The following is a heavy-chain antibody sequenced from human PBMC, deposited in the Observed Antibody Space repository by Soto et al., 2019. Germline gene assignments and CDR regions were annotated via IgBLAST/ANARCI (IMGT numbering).Heavy chain of an antibody. V-gene: IGHV1-46*01. J-gene: IGHJ4*02. D-gene: IGHD1-1*01. CDR1: GYTFTSFF. CDR3: ARVNWNDVPFGFDY. Sequence: AASVKVSCKASGYTFTSFFIHWVRQAPGQGLEWMGRSNPSDGGTTYAQQFQGRVTMTRDTSTSTVYMELSSLRSDDTTVYYCARVNWNDVPFGFDYWGQGTLVTVSS. CDR2: SNPSDGGT.